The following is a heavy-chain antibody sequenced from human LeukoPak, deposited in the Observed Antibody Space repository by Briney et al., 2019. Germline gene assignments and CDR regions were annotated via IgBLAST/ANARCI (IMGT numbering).Heavy chain of an antibody. Sequence: PSETLSLTCTVSGGSISTSGYYWSWIRQPAGKGLEWIGRIYTSGSTNYNPSLKSRVTISVDTSKNQFSLKLSSVTAADTAVYYCARENCSSTSCPFDYWGQGTLVTVSS. J-gene: IGHJ4*02. V-gene: IGHV4-61*02. CDR3: ARENCSSTSCPFDY. D-gene: IGHD2-2*01. CDR2: IYTSGST. CDR1: GGSISTSGYY.